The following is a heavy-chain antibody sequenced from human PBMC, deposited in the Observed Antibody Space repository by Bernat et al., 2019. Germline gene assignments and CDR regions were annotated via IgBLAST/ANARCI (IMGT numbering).Heavy chain of an antibody. CDR1: GGSISSSSYY. J-gene: IGHJ4*02. CDR3: ARHWAYYGSGSRIGHGRFDY. D-gene: IGHD3-10*01. V-gene: IGHV4-39*01. CDR2: IYYSGST. Sequence: QLQLQESGPGLVKPSETLSLTCTVSGGSISSSSYYWGWIRQPPGEGLEWIGSIYYSGSTYYNPSLKSRVTISGDTSKNQCSLKLSHVTAAETAVYYCARHWAYYGSGSRIGHGRFDYWGQGTLVTVSS.